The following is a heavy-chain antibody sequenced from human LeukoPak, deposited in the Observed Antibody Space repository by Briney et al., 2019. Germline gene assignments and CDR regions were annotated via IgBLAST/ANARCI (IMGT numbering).Heavy chain of an antibody. J-gene: IGHJ4*02. CDR3: ARSGNKRGYYFDY. CDR2: INPSGGST. Sequence: ASVEVSCKASGYTFTSYYMHWVRQAPGQGLEWMGIINPSGGSTSYAQKFQGRVTMTRDTSTSIVYMELSSLRSEDTAVYYCARSGNKRGYYFDYWGQGTLVTVSS. D-gene: IGHD3-10*01. CDR1: GYTFTSYY. V-gene: IGHV1-46*01.